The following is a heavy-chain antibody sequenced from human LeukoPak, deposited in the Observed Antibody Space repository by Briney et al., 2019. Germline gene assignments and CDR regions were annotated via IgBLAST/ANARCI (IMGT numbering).Heavy chain of an antibody. CDR3: ARVPSRHTIFGVVTQGYFDL. V-gene: IGHV1-8*01. CDR2: MNPNSGNT. CDR1: GYTFTSYD. D-gene: IGHD3-3*01. Sequence: GASVKVSCKASGYTFTSYDINWVRQATGQGLEWMGWMNPNSGNTGYAQKFQGRVTMTRNTSISTAYMELSSLRSEDTAVYYCARVPSRHTIFGVVTQGYFDLWGRGTLVTVSS. J-gene: IGHJ2*01.